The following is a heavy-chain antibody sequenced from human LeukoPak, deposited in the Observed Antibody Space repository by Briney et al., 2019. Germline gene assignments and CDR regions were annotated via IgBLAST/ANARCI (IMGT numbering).Heavy chain of an antibody. D-gene: IGHD3-16*02. CDR3: ARRHMITFGGVIVPFDY. CDR1: GYTFTGYY. V-gene: IGHV1-2*02. CDR2: INPNSGGT. Sequence: ASVKVSCKASGYTFTGYYMHWVRQAPGQGLEWMGWINPNSGGTNYAQKFQGRVTMTRDTSISTAYMELSRLRSDDTAVYYCARRHMITFGGVIVPFDYWGQGTLVTVSS. J-gene: IGHJ4*02.